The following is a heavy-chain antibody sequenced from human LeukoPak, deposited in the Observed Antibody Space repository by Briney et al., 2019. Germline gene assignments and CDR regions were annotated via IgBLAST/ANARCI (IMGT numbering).Heavy chain of an antibody. J-gene: IGHJ2*01. CDR2: IYDSGST. CDR1: GGSIRSSYYY. CDR3: ARGGTIPSPEPWYFDL. D-gene: IGHD1-14*01. V-gene: IGHV4-39*01. Sequence: SETLSLTCTVSGGSIRSSYYYWGWIRQPPGKGLEWIGSIYDSGSTYYNPSLKSRVTISVDTSKNQFSLKLSSVTAADTAVYYCARGGTIPSPEPWYFDLWGRGTLVTVSS.